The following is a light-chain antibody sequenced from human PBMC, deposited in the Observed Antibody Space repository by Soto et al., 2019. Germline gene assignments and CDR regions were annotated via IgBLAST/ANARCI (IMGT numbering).Light chain of an antibody. Sequence: IMLTRSPGTLSLSPGERVTLSCRASQRVYSSYLAWYQQRPGQAPRLLFYDASIRATGIPDRFSDSGSGTDFSLTISRLEPEDFAVYYCHQYASSPWTFGQGTKVDIK. CDR1: QRVYSSY. CDR3: HQYASSPWT. J-gene: IGKJ1*01. CDR2: DAS. V-gene: IGKV3-20*01.